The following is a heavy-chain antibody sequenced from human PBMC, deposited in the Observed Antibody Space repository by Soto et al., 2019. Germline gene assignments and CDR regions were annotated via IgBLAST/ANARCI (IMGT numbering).Heavy chain of an antibody. CDR1: GFTFSSYG. J-gene: IGHJ4*02. Sequence: GGSLRLSCAASGFTFSSYGMHWVRQAPGKGLEWVAVISYDGSNKYYADSVKGRFTISRDNSKNTLYLQMNSLRAEDTAVYYCAKDLGAVAGNYCGQGALVTVSA. V-gene: IGHV3-30*18. CDR3: AKDLGAVAGNY. CDR2: ISYDGSNK. D-gene: IGHD6-19*01.